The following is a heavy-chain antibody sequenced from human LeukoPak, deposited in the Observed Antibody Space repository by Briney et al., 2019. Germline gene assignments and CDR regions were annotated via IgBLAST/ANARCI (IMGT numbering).Heavy chain of an antibody. D-gene: IGHD5-12*01. CDR3: ARDFKWLHGPMSEDY. CDR1: GYTFTGYY. V-gene: IGHV7-4-1*02. CDR2: INTNTGNP. J-gene: IGHJ4*02. Sequence: ASVKVSCKASGYTFTGYYMHWVRQAPGQGLEWMGWINTNTGNPTYAQGFTGRFVFSLDTSVSTAYLQISSLKAEDTAVYYCARDFKWLHGPMSEDYWGQGTLVTVSS.